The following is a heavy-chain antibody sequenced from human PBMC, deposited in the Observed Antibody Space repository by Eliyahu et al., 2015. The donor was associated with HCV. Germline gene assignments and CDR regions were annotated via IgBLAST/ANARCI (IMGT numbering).Heavy chain of an antibody. CDR1: GGSFSGYY. V-gene: IGHV4-34*01. D-gene: IGHD6-13*01. Sequence: QVQLQQWGAGLLKPSETLSLTCAVYGGSFSGYYWSWIRQPPGKGLEWIGEINHSGSTNYNPSLKSRVTISVDTSKNQFSLKLSSVTAADTAVYYCARVKAAAGTRLRNPIKRQDWFDPWGQGTLVTVSS. CDR2: INHSGST. J-gene: IGHJ5*02. CDR3: ARVKAAAGTRLRNPIKRQDWFDP.